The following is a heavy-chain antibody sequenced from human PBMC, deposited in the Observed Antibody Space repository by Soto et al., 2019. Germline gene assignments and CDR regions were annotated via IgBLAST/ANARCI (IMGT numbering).Heavy chain of an antibody. CDR2: VNPNSGGT. D-gene: IGHD6-19*01. CDR3: VTSRVSIAVAGETEYYVDY. CDR1: GYTFTGYY. V-gene: IGHV1-2*04. J-gene: IGHJ4*02. Sequence: ASVKVSCKASGYTFTGYYIHWVRQAPGQGLDWMGWVNPNSGGTNYAQKFQGWVTMTRDTSISTDYMELSRLRSDDTAVYYCVTSRVSIAVAGETEYYVDYWGQGTLVTVSS.